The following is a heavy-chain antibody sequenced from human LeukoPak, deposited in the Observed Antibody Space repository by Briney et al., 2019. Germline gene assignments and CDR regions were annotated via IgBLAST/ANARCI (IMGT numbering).Heavy chain of an antibody. CDR1: GFTFSSYA. J-gene: IGHJ4*02. Sequence: GGSLRLSCAASGFTFSSYAMHWVRQAPGKGLEWVAVISYDGSNKYYADSVKGRFTNSRDNSKNTLYLQMNSLRAEDTAVYYCARGDSYSGSYKLDYWGQGTLVTVSS. CDR3: ARGDSYSGSYKLDY. D-gene: IGHD1-26*01. CDR2: ISYDGSNK. V-gene: IGHV3-30*04.